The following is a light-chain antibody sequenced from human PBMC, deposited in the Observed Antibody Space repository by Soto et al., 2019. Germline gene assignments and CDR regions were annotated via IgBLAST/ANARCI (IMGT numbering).Light chain of an antibody. CDR3: AAWDDSLNGVV. CDR2: SNN. CDR1: SSNIGSNT. Sequence: QSVLTQPPSASGTPGQRVTISWSGSSSNIGSNTVNWYQQLPGTAPKLLIYSNNQRTSGVPDRFSGSKSGTSASLAISGLQSEDEADYYCAAWDDSLNGVVFGGGNQLNVL. V-gene: IGLV1-44*01. J-gene: IGLJ2*01.